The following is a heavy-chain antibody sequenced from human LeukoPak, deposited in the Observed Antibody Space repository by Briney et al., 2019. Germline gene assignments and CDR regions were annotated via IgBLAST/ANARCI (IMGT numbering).Heavy chain of an antibody. J-gene: IGHJ3*02. V-gene: IGHV3-74*01. CDR3: AKDIPNSVIDAFDI. D-gene: IGHD2/OR15-2a*01. CDR2: INSDGSST. CDR1: GFTFSSYW. Sequence: GGSLRLSCAASGFTFSSYWMHWVRQAPGKGLVWVSRINSDGSSTSYADSVKGRFTISRDNSKNTLYLHMNSLRAEDTAVYYCAKDIPNSVIDAFDIWGQGTMVTVSS.